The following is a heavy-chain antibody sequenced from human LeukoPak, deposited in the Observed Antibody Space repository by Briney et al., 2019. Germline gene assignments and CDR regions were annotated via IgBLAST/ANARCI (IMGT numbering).Heavy chain of an antibody. CDR3: AKDERNWNYNLASQTYD. D-gene: IGHD1-7*01. CDR1: GFTFSSYS. CDR2: ISSSSSYI. J-gene: IGHJ4*02. Sequence: GGSLRLSCVASGFTFSSYSMNWVRQAPGKGLEWVSSISSSSSYIYYADSVKGRFTISRDNAKNSLYLQMNSLRAEDTAVYYCAKDERNWNYNLASQTYDWGQGTLVTVSS. V-gene: IGHV3-21*01.